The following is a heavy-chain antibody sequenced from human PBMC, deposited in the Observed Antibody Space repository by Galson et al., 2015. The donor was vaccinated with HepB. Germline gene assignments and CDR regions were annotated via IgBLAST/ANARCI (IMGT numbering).Heavy chain of an antibody. Sequence: SLRLSCAASRFTFSSYGMHWVRQAPGKGLEWVAAIWYDGSKKYYADSVKGRFAISRDNFKNTLYLQMNSLRADDTAVYYCARSYGSGASCPSRFDIWCPGTLVTVSS. J-gene: IGHJ3*02. D-gene: IGHD2-15*01. CDR2: IWYDGSKK. V-gene: IGHV3-33*01. CDR1: RFTFSSYG. CDR3: ARSYGSGASCPSRFDI.